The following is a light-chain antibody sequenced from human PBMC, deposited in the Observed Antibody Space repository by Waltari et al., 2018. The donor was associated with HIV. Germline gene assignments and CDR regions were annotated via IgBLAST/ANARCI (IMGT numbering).Light chain of an antibody. Sequence: QSVLSQPPSASGTPGQRVTISCSGSTSHIGSNSVYWFQQFPATTPKLLIFNNNQPPAGVPGLFSGSKSGTSASLAISGLRSEDEGDYYCAAWDDSLSGQGVFGTGTKVTVL. CDR1: TSHIGSNS. CDR3: AAWDDSLSGQGV. V-gene: IGLV1-47*01. CDR2: NNN. J-gene: IGLJ1*01.